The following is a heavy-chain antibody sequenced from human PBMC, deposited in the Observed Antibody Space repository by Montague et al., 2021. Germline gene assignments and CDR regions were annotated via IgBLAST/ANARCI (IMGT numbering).Heavy chain of an antibody. Sequence: SLRLSCAASGFTFSSYWMILFRQAPGKGLEWVASIKKDGTEKYYGDSVMGRFTISRDNAKTSLYLQMNALRAEDTAVYFCSRAWVRSGFDSWGQGTLVTVSS. CDR3: SRAWVRSGFDS. J-gene: IGHJ4*02. V-gene: IGHV3-7*05. CDR2: IKKDGTEK. D-gene: IGHD4-17*01. CDR1: GFTFSSYW.